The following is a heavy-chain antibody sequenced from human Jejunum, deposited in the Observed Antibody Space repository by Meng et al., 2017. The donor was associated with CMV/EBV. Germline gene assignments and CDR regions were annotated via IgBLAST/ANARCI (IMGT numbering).Heavy chain of an antibody. CDR3: AAYTKEALDI. Sequence: SCGASRFTFRNYWMSWVRQAPGKGLACVATINQDGGENYYVDSVKGRFTISRDNAKNSLYLQMNSLRAEDAAVYFCAAYTKEALDIWGQGTLVTVSS. V-gene: IGHV3-7*01. D-gene: IGHD2-21*01. CDR2: INQDGGEN. CDR1: RFTFRNYW. J-gene: IGHJ3*02.